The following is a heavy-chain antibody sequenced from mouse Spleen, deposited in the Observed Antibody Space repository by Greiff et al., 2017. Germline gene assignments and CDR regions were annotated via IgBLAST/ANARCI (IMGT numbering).Heavy chain of an antibody. V-gene: IGHV1-55*01. J-gene: IGHJ4*01. D-gene: IGHD2-14*01. CDR2: IYPGSGST. CDR1: GYTFTSYW. CDR3: ARGDLGSYYRYDEYAMDY. Sequence: QVQLQQPGAELVKPGASVKMSCKASGYTFTSYWITWVKQRPGQGLEWIGDIYPGSGSTNYNEKFKSKATLTVDTSSSTAYMQLSSLTSEDSAVYYCARGDLGSYYRYDEYAMDYWGQGTSVTVSS.